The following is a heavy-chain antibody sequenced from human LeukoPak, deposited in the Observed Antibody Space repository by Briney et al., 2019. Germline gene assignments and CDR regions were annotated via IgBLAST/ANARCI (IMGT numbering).Heavy chain of an antibody. CDR2: ISGSGGST. CDR1: EFTFGSYV. CDR3: AKDGSGWSLFFDY. Sequence: GGSLRLSCAASEFTFGSYVMAWVRQAPGKGLEWVSTISGSGGSTYYADSVKGRFTISRDNSKNTLYLQMNSLRAEDTAVYYCAKDGSGWSLFFDYWGQGTLVTVSS. D-gene: IGHD6-19*01. J-gene: IGHJ4*02. V-gene: IGHV3-23*01.